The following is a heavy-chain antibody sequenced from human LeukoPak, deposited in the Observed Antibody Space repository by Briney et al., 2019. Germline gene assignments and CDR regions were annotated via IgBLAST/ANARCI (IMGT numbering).Heavy chain of an antibody. J-gene: IGHJ4*02. V-gene: IGHV3-7*04. CDR2: IKQDGSEK. D-gene: IGHD6-19*01. CDR1: GFTFTTYW. Sequence: GGSLRLSCAASGFTFTTYWMSWVRQARGKGLEWVANIKQDGSEKYYMDSVKGRFTISRDNSKNTLYLQINSLRAEDTAVYYWARVDEGIAVAGPFDYWGQGTLVTVSS. CDR3: ARVDEGIAVAGPFDY.